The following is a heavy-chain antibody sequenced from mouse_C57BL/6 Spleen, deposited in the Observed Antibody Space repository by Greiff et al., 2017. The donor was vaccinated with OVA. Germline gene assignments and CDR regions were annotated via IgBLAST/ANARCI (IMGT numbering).Heavy chain of an antibody. Sequence: EVMLVESGGGLVKPGGSLKLSCAASGFTFSSYAMSWVRQTPEKRLEWVATISDGGSYTYYPDNVQGRFTISRDNAKNNLYLQMSHLKSEDTAMYYCARPAYGSSYWYFDVWGTGTTVTVSS. CDR1: GFTFSSYA. CDR2: ISDGGSYT. V-gene: IGHV5-4*03. D-gene: IGHD1-1*01. CDR3: ARPAYGSSYWYFDV. J-gene: IGHJ1*03.